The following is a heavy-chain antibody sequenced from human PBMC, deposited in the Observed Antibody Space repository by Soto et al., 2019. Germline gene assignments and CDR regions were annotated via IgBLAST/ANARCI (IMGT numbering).Heavy chain of an antibody. V-gene: IGHV3-73*01. CDR2: IRSKANSYAT. CDR3: TTFPDSSDAFDI. D-gene: IGHD3-22*01. CDR1: GFTFIGSA. J-gene: IGHJ3*02. Sequence: GGSLTLSCAASGFTFIGSAMHWVRQASGKGLEWVGRIRSKANSYATAYAASVKGRFTISRDDSKNTAYLQMNSLKTEDTAVYYCTTFPDSSDAFDIWGQGTMVSVSS.